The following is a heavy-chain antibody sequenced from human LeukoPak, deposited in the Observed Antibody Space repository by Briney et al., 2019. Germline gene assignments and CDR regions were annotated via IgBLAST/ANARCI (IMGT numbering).Heavy chain of an antibody. D-gene: IGHD2-2*01. CDR1: GGSISSGGYY. V-gene: IGHV4-31*03. CDR3: ARSGAGDIVVVPAAMGWFDP. J-gene: IGHJ5*02. CDR2: IYYSGST. Sequence: SESLSLTCTVSGGSISSGGYYWSWIRQHPGKGLGWIGYIYYSGSTYYNPSLKSRVTISVDTSKNQFSLKLSSVTAADTAVYYCARSGAGDIVVVPAAMGWFDPWGQGTLVTVSS.